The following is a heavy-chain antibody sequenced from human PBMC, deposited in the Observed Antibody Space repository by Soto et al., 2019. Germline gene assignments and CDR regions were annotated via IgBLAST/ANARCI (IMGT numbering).Heavy chain of an antibody. CDR3: AKDRVVVRGVISHRLDY. J-gene: IGHJ4*02. D-gene: IGHD3-10*01. V-gene: IGHV3-30*18. CDR2: ISYDGSNK. Sequence: QVQLVESGGGVVQPGRSLRLSCAASGFTFSSYGMHWVRQAPGKGLEWVAVISYDGSNKYYADSVKGRFTISRDNSKNTLYLQMNSLRAEDTAVYYCAKDRVVVRGVISHRLDYWGQGTLVTVSS. CDR1: GFTFSSYG.